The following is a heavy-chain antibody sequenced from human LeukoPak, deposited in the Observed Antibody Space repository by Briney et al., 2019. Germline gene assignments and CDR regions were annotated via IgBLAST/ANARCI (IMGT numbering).Heavy chain of an antibody. CDR1: GGSISSSSYY. D-gene: IGHD3-16*01. CDR3: ARDRAYTDSPAHWFDP. J-gene: IGHJ5*02. Sequence: SETLSLTCTVSGGSISSSSYYWGWIRQPPGKGLEWIGSIYYSGSTYYNPSLKSRVTISVDTSKNQFSLKLSSVTAADTAVYYCARDRAYTDSPAHWFDPWGQGILVTVSS. V-gene: IGHV4-39*07. CDR2: IYYSGST.